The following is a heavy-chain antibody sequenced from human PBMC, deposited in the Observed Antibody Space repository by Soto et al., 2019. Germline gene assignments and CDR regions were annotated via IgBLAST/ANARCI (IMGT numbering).Heavy chain of an antibody. D-gene: IGHD2-2*01. Sequence: QVQLQESGPGLVKPSQTLSLTCTVSGGSISSGGYYWSWIRQHPGKGLEWIGYIYYSGSTYYNPSLKSRVTISVDTSKNQFSLKLSSVTAADTAVHYCARGRVPAAMSYYFDYWGQGTLVTVSS. CDR2: IYYSGST. CDR3: ARGRVPAAMSYYFDY. CDR1: GGSISSGGYY. J-gene: IGHJ4*02. V-gene: IGHV4-31*03.